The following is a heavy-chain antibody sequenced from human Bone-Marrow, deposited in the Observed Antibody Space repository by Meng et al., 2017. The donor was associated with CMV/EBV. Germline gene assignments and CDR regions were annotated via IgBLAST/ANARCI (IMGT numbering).Heavy chain of an antibody. D-gene: IGHD2-2*01. V-gene: IGHV3-20*04. J-gene: IGHJ4*02. Sequence: GGSLRLSCAASGFTFDDYGMSWVRQAPGKGLEWVSGINWNGGSTGYADSVKGRFTISRDNSKNTLYLQMNSLRAEDTAVYYCATLDDIVVVPAAKRLLSPQRFFDYWGQGTLVTVSS. CDR2: INWNGGST. CDR1: GFTFDDYG. CDR3: ATLDDIVVVPAAKRLLSPQRFFDY.